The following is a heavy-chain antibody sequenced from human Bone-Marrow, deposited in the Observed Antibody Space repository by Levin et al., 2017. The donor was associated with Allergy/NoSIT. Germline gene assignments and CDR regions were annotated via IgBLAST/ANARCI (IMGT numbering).Heavy chain of an antibody. V-gene: IGHV4-39*01. CDR1: GGSISSSSYY. D-gene: IGHD2/OR15-2a*01. CDR2: IYYSGST. J-gene: IGHJ6*02. CDR3: ATGNRTYHYYGMDV. Sequence: SETLSLTCTVSGGSISSSSYYWGWIRQSPGKGLEWIGSIYYSGSTYNNPSLKSRVTVSVDTSENQFSLKVKYVTAADTAMYYCATGNRTYHYYGMDVWGQGTTVTVSS.